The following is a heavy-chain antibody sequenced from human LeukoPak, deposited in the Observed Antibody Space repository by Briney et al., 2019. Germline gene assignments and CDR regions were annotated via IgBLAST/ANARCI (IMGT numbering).Heavy chain of an antibody. V-gene: IGHV4-34*01. CDR2: INHSGST. CDR3: ARGGGRWLQLNDY. CDR1: GGSFSGYY. D-gene: IGHD5-24*01. Sequence: PSETLSLTCAVYGGSFSGYYWSWIRQPPGKGLEWIGEINHSGSTNYNPSLKSRVTISVDTSKNQISLKLSSVTAADTAVYYCARGGGRWLQLNDYWGQGTLVTVSS. J-gene: IGHJ4*02.